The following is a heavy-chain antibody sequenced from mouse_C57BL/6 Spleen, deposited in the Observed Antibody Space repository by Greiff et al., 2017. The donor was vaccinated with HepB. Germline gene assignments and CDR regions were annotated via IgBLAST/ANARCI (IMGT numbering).Heavy chain of an antibody. V-gene: IGHV3-6*01. CDR3: SVQQLSLIDSISSNYNNNIKPALKNLISITTDTSNNQFVLKLYSVTTADPATYFGARRRFYGIDY. CDR1: GYSITSGYY. J-gene: IGHJ2*01. Sequence: EVQLQESGPGLVKPSQSLSLTCSVTGYSITSGYYWNWIRQFPGNKLEWMGYISYDGSNNYNPNIKNRITMTRETPKNQFFLKLRSVNTTENAVYCLSVQQLSLIDSISSNYNNNIKPALKNLISITTDTSNNQFVLKLYSVTTADPATYFGARRRFYGIDYWGQGTTLTVSS. CDR2: ISYDGSN. D-gene: IGHD6-1*01.